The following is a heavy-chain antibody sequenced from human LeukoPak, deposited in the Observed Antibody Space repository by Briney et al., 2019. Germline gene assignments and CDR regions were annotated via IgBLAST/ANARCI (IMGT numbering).Heavy chain of an antibody. Sequence: GGSLRLSCAAPGFTVSSDYMSWVRQAPGKGLQWVSVIYTGGSTYYADSVKGRFTISRDNSKNTLYLQMNSLRAEDTAVYYCARVFYSGYSRWFDPWGQGTLVTVSS. CDR2: IYTGGST. CDR3: ARVFYSGYSRWFDP. CDR1: GFTVSSDY. D-gene: IGHD5-12*01. V-gene: IGHV3-66*01. J-gene: IGHJ5*02.